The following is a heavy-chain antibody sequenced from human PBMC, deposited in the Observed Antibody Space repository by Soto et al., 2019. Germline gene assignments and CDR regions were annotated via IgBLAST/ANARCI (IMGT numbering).Heavy chain of an antibody. J-gene: IGHJ6*02. CDR3: AKDPPDYDDSSGYSGMDV. CDR1: AFTFSSYW. Sequence: PGGTLRLSCAASAFTFSSYWMHWVRQAPGKGLVWVSRVNPDGSDTRYADSVKGRFTISRDNAKNTRYLQMISLRAEDTAVYYCAKDPPDYDDSSGYSGMDVWGQGTTVTVSS. D-gene: IGHD3-22*01. CDR2: VNPDGSDT. V-gene: IGHV3-74*01.